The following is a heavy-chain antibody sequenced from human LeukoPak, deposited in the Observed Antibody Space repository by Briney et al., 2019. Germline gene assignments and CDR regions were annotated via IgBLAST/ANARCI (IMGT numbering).Heavy chain of an antibody. Sequence: GGSLRLSCAASGFTFSSYSMNWVRQAPGKGLEWVSSISSSSSYIYYADSVKGRFTISRDNAKNSLYLQMNSLRAEDTAVYYCARTPRALSAYVGIYIARYYFDYWGQGTLVTVSS. D-gene: IGHD2/OR15-2a*01. J-gene: IGHJ4*02. CDR3: ARTPRALSAYVGIYIARYYFDY. CDR2: ISSSSSYI. CDR1: GFTFSSYS. V-gene: IGHV3-21*01.